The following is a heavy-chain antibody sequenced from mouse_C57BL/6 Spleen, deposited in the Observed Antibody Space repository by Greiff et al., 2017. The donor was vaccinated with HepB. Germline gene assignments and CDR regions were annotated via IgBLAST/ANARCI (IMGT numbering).Heavy chain of an antibody. CDR2: ISDGGSYT. J-gene: IGHJ2*01. V-gene: IGHV5-4*01. CDR3: ARDGANWDGFDY. CDR1: GFTFSSYA. D-gene: IGHD4-1*01. Sequence: EVMLVESGGGLVKPGGSLKLSCAASGFTFSSYAMSWVRQTPEKRLEWVATISDGGSYTYYPDNVKGRFTISRDNAKNNLYLQMSHLKSEDTAMYYCARDGANWDGFDYWGQGTTLTVSS.